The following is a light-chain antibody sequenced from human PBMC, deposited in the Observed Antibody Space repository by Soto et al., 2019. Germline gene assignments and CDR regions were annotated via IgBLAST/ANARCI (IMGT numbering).Light chain of an antibody. J-gene: IGKJ1*01. CDR2: WAS. V-gene: IGKV4-1*01. Sequence: DIVMTQSPDSLAVSLGGRATINCKSSQSVLHNSSNKNYLAWYQQKPGQPPKLLIYWASTRESGVPDRISGSGSGTDFALTISSLQAEDVAVYYCQQYYTSWWTFGQGTKVEI. CDR3: QQYYTSWWT. CDR1: QSVLHNSSNKNY.